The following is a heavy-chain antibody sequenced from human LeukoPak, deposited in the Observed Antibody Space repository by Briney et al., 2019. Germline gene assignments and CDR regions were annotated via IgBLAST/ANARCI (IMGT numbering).Heavy chain of an antibody. CDR1: GYTFTGYY. CDR2: INPNSGGT. Sequence: ASVKVSCKASGYTFTGYYMHWVRQAPGQGLEWMGWINPNSGGTNYAQKFQGRVTMTRDTSISTAYMELSRLRSDDTAVYYCARAITIFGTYGMDVWGQGTTVTVSS. D-gene: IGHD3-3*01. J-gene: IGHJ6*02. CDR3: ARAITIFGTYGMDV. V-gene: IGHV1-2*02.